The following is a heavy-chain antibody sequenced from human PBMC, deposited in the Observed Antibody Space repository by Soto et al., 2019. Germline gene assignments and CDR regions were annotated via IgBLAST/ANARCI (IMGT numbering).Heavy chain of an antibody. CDR2: IYYSGIT. CDR3: ARHGADYFDTGVYSDAFDI. J-gene: IGHJ3*02. V-gene: IGHV4-39*01. CDR1: GGSNSSTNHY. Sequence: QVQLQESGPGLVKSSETLSLTCTVSGGSNSSTNHYWGWIRQPPGRGLEWIGSIYYSGITYYNPSLKSRVTISVDTSKNQFSLRLSSVTAADTAAYYCARHGADYFDTGVYSDAFDIWGQGTLVTVSS. D-gene: IGHD2-8*01.